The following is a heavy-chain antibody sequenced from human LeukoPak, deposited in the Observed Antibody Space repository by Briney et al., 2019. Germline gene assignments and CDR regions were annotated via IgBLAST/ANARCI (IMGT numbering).Heavy chain of an antibody. CDR3: ASSITIFGVVSWGEYYYYGMDV. J-gene: IGHJ6*02. CDR1: GYTFTSYG. CDR2: ISADNGNT. V-gene: IGHV1-18*01. Sequence: ASVKVSCKASGYTFTSYGISWVRQAPGQGLEWMGWISADNGNTNYAQKLQGRVTMTTDTSTSTAYMELRSLRSDDTAVYYCASSITIFGVVSWGEYYYYGMDVWGQGTTVTVSS. D-gene: IGHD3-3*01.